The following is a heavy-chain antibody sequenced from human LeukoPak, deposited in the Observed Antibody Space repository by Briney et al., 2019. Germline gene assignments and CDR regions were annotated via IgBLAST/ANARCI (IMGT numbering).Heavy chain of an antibody. CDR3: SRGYSSSPYYYYGMDV. V-gene: IGHV1-18*01. CDR1: GYTFTSYG. D-gene: IGHD6-13*01. J-gene: IGHJ6*02. CDR2: ISAYNGNT. Sequence: GASVKVSCKASGYTFTSYGISWVRQAPGQGLEWMGWISAYNGNTNYAQKLQGRVTMTTDTSTSTAYMELRSLRSDDTAVYYCSRGYSSSPYYYYGMDVWGQGTTVTVSS.